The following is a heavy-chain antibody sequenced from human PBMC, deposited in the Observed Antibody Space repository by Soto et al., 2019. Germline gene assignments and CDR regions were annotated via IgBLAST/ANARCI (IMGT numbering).Heavy chain of an antibody. D-gene: IGHD3-9*01. J-gene: IGHJ4*02. Sequence: XGSLRLSCAGAGFTPTTTPLSWVRQPPGKGLDWVTTISGTASRTYYVDSVKGRFFISRDNSKNTVTLQMNNLTLDDTAVYYCATSFRYFDTWGQGTRVTVSS. CDR2: ISGTASRT. CDR1: GFTPTTTP. CDR3: ATSFRYFDT. V-gene: IGHV3-23*01.